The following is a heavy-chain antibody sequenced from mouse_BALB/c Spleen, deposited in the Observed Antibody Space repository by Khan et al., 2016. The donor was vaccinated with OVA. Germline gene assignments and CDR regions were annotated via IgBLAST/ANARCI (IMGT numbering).Heavy chain of an antibody. CDR2: IWGDGST. J-gene: IGHJ4*01. V-gene: IGHV2-3*01. CDR1: GFSLTNYG. Sequence: QVQLKESGPGLVAPSQSLSITCTVSGFSLTNYGVNWVRQSPGKGLEWLGVIWGDGSTNYHSAFISRLSISKDNSKNQVFLKLNSLQPDDTAKYYCARFTTATRSSETMDDWGQETSVTVSS. CDR3: ARFTTATRSSETMDD. D-gene: IGHD1-2*01.